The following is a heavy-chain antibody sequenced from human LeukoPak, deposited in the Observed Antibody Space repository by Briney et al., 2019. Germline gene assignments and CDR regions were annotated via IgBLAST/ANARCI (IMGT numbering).Heavy chain of an antibody. CDR3: ARYNGDLTWGFDY. Sequence: ASVPVSCKASGYTFTNYYIHWVRQAPGQGLEWMGIINPAGGSTGYAQKFQGRVTMTRDTSTSTVYMELSSLRSEDTAVYYCARYNGDLTWGFDYWGQGTLVTVSS. V-gene: IGHV1-46*01. D-gene: IGHD4-17*01. CDR2: INPAGGST. J-gene: IGHJ4*02. CDR1: GYTFTNYY.